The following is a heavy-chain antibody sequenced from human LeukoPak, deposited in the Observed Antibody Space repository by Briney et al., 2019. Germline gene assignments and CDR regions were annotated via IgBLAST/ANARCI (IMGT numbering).Heavy chain of an antibody. CDR2: ISGSGGST. CDR3: AKALGGYCSGGSCSYFDY. J-gene: IGHJ4*02. CDR1: GFTFSSYA. D-gene: IGHD2-15*01. V-gene: IGHV3-23*01. Sequence: GGSLRLSCAASGFTFSSYAMSWVRQAPGKGLEWVSAISGSGGSTYYADSVKGRFTISRDNSKNTLYLQMNSLRAEDTAVYYCAKALGGYCSGGSCSYFDYWGQGTLVTVSS.